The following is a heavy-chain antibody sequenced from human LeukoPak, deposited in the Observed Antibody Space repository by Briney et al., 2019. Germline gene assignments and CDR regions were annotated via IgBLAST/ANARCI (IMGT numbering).Heavy chain of an antibody. CDR1: GFTFSSYG. V-gene: IGHV3-30*02. J-gene: IGHJ4*02. CDR2: IRYDGSNK. D-gene: IGHD5-18*01. Sequence: GGSLRLSFAASGFTFSSYGMHWVRQAPGKGLEWVAFIRYDGSNKYYADSVKGRFTTSRDNSKNTLYLQMNSLRAEDTAVYYCAKVDTAMVTLNYWGQGTLVTVSS. CDR3: AKVDTAMVTLNY.